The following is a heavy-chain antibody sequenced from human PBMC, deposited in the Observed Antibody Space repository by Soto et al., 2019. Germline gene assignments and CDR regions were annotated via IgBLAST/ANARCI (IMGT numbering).Heavy chain of an antibody. Sequence: SETLSLTCTVSGGSISSYYWSWIRQPPGKGLEWIGYIYYSGSTNYNPSLKSRVTISVDTSKNQFSLKLSSVTAADTAVYYCARLHDYGDYWYFDLWGRGTLVTVSS. J-gene: IGHJ2*01. CDR3: ARLHDYGDYWYFDL. CDR1: GGSISSYY. V-gene: IGHV4-59*08. CDR2: IYYSGST. D-gene: IGHD4-17*01.